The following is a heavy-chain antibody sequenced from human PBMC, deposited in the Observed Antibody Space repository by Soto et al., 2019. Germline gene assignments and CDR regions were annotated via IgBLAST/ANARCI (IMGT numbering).Heavy chain of an antibody. J-gene: IGHJ4*02. V-gene: IGHV3-7*01. CDR2: INQGGSQK. D-gene: IGHD2-2*01. CDR3: ARIYCSTTSCYYDS. Sequence: GGSLRLSCAASGFTFSSYWMSWVREAPGKGLEWVANINQGGSQKYYVDSVKGRFTISRDNAKNSLYLQMNSLRAEDMAVYYCARIYCSTTSCYYDSWGQGTLVTVSS. CDR1: GFTFSSYW.